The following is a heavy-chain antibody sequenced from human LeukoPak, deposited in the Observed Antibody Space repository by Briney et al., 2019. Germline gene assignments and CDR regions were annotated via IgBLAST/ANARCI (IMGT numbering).Heavy chain of an antibody. J-gene: IGHJ4*02. D-gene: IGHD5-12*01. CDR1: GGSISSSSYY. Sequence: SETLSLTCTVSGGSISSSSYYWGWIRQPPGKGLEWIVSIYYSGSTYYNPSLKSRVTISVHTSKNQFSLKLSSVTAADTAVYYCARAALRTPLTYFDYWGQGTLVTVSS. V-gene: IGHV4-39*07. CDR2: IYYSGST. CDR3: ARAALRTPLTYFDY.